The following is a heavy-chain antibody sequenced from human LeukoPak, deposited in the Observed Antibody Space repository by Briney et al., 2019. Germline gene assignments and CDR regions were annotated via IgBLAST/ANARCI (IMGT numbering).Heavy chain of an antibody. CDR1: GFTFSSHG. CDR2: ISSSSSYI. V-gene: IGHV3-21*01. J-gene: IGHJ4*02. Sequence: KAGGSLRLSCAASGFTFSSHGMNWVRQAPGKGLEWVSSISSSSSYIYYADSVKGRFTISRDNAKNSLYLQMNSLRAEDTAVYYCAKEASDPYYFDYWGQGTLVTVSS. CDR3: AKEASDPYYFDY.